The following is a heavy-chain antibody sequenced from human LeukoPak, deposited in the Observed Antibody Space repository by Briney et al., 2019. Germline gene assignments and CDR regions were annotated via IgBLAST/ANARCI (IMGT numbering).Heavy chain of an antibody. CDR3: ARLSRVLRFLEWFDY. CDR2: IIPIFGTA. V-gene: IGHV1-69*05. CDR1: GGTFSSYA. D-gene: IGHD3-3*01. J-gene: IGHJ4*02. Sequence: ASVKVSCKASGGTFSSYAISWVRQAPGQGLEWMGGIIPIFGTANYAQKFQGRVTITTDESTSTAYMELSSLRSEDTAVYYCARLSRVLRFLEWFDYWGQGTLVTVSS.